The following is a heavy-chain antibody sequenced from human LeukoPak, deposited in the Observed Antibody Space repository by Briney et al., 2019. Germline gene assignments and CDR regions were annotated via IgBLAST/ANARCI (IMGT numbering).Heavy chain of an antibody. CDR1: GFTFSSYD. D-gene: IGHD6-6*01. CDR2: IGTAGDT. CDR3: ARGGPSSSAYFDY. Sequence: GESLRLSCAASGFTFSSYDMHWVRHATGKGLEWVSAIGTAGDTYYPGSVKGRFTISRENAKNSLYLQMNSLRAGDTAVYYCARGGPSSSAYFDYWGQGTLVTVSS. J-gene: IGHJ4*02. V-gene: IGHV3-13*01.